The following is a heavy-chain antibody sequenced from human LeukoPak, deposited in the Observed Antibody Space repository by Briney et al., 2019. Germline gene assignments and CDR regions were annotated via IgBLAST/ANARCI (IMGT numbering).Heavy chain of an antibody. Sequence: TSETLSLTCTVSGGSIISYYWSWIRQPPGKGLEWIGYLYYSGSTNYNPSLKSRVTISVDTSKNQLSLKLSSVTAADTAVYYCAVLGNYARNYWGQGTLVTVSS. D-gene: IGHD1-7*01. J-gene: IGHJ4*02. V-gene: IGHV4-59*13. CDR1: GGSIISYY. CDR2: LYYSGST. CDR3: AVLGNYARNY.